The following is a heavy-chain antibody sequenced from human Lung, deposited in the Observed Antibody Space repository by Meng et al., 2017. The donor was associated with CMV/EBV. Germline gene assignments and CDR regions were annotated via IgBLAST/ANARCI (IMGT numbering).Heavy chain of an antibody. CDR1: GYTFSSYS. V-gene: IGHV3-23*01. CDR3: VKGWQNLGDY. J-gene: IGHJ4*02. CDR2: ISGSGGST. D-gene: IGHD7-27*01. Sequence: LSCRACGYTFSSYSMSWVRQAPGKGLEWVSSISGSGGSTYSADSVKGRLTISRDNSESTLYLQMNSLTAEDTAIYYCVKGWQNLGDYWGQGTLVTVSS.